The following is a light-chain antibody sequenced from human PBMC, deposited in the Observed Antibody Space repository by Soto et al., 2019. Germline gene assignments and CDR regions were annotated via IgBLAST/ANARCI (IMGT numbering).Light chain of an antibody. Sequence: EIVMTQSPATLSVSPGEIACLYCRASQSVSSNLACYQQKPGQAPRRLIYAASTSATGVPARFSGSWSVTEITLTITSLQSEDFAVYYCQQYNNWPITFGQGTRLEIK. V-gene: IGKV3-15*01. J-gene: IGKJ5*01. CDR1: QSVSSN. CDR3: QQYNNWPIT. CDR2: AAS.